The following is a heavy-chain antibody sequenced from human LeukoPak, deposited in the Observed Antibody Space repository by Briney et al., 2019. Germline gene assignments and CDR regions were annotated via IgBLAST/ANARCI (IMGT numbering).Heavy chain of an antibody. J-gene: IGHJ4*02. D-gene: IGHD2-2*01. V-gene: IGHV3-23*01. CDR1: RFTFSSYA. Sequence: GGSLRLSCAASRFTFSSYAMSWVRQAPGKGLEWVSAISGSGGSTYYADSVKGRFTISRDNSKNTLYLQMNSLRAEDTAVYYCAKWIVVVPAARVRGNYFDYWGQGTLVTVSS. CDR3: AKWIVVVPAARVRGNYFDY. CDR2: ISGSGGST.